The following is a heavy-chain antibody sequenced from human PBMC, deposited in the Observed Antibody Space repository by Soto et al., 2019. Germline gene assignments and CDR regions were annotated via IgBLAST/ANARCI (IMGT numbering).Heavy chain of an antibody. CDR3: ARTRATPSPYYYYYYMDV. J-gene: IGHJ6*03. V-gene: IGHV3-74*01. CDR2: INSDGSST. D-gene: IGHD6-6*01. Sequence: GGSLRLSCAASGFTFSSYWMHWVRQAPGKGLVWVSRINSDGSSTSYADSVKGRFTISRDNAKNTLYLQMNSLRAEDTAVYYCARTRATPSPYYYYYYMDVWGKGTTVTVSS. CDR1: GFTFSSYW.